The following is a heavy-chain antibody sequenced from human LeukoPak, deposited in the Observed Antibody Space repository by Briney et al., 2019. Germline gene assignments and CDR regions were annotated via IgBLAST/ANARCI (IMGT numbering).Heavy chain of an antibody. Sequence: GESLKISCKGSGYSFTSYWIGWVRQMPGKGLEWMGIIYPGDSDTRYSPSFQGQVTISADKSISTAYLQWSSLKASDTAMYYCARQPGVRYGGYGYFDYWGQGTLVTVSS. V-gene: IGHV5-51*01. CDR2: IYPGDSDT. J-gene: IGHJ4*02. CDR3: ARQPGVRYGGYGYFDY. CDR1: GYSFTSYW. D-gene: IGHD5-12*01.